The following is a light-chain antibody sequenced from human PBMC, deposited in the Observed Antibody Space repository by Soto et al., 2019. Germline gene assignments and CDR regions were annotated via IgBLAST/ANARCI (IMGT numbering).Light chain of an antibody. CDR2: AAS. CDR1: QSISSY. V-gene: IGKV1-39*01. J-gene: IGKJ1*01. Sequence: DIQMTQSPSSLSASVGDRVTITCRASQSISSYLNWYQQKPGKAPKFLMYAASSLQSGVSSRFSGSGSGTVFTLTISSLQPEDFATYYCQQSYSTPWTFGQGTKVEIK. CDR3: QQSYSTPWT.